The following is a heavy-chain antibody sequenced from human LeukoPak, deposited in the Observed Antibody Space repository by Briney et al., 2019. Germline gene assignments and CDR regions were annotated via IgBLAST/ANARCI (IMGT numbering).Heavy chain of an antibody. CDR3: AKGRGPYGAYDFDY. D-gene: IGHD4-17*01. V-gene: IGHV3-23*01. J-gene: IGHJ4*02. CDR1: GFTFSNYV. CDR2: ISGSGGST. Sequence: PGGSLRLSCAASGFTFSNYVMSWVRQAPGKGLEWVSEISGSGGSTHYTDSVKGRFTISRDNSKNTLYLQMSSLRAEDTAVYYCAKGRGPYGAYDFDYWGQGTLVTVSS.